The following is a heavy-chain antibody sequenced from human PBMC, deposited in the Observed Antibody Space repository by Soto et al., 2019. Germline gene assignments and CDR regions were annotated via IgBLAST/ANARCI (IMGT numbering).Heavy chain of an antibody. Sequence: PSETLSLTCSVSGGAIISSYWSWTLQPPGKGLEWIGYIHYSGSTNYNPSLKSRVTISVDTSKNQFSPKLSSVTAADTAFYYCARRSYGAFDIWGQGTMVTVSS. J-gene: IGHJ3*02. CDR2: IHYSGST. D-gene: IGHD3-10*01. V-gene: IGHV4-59*08. CDR3: ARRSYGAFDI. CDR1: GGAIISSY.